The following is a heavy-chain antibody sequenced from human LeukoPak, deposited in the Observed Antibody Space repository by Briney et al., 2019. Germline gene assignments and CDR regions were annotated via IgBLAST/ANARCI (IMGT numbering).Heavy chain of an antibody. D-gene: IGHD4-17*01. CDR2: ISGSGGST. Sequence: PGGSLRLSCAASGFTFSSYAMSWVRQAPGKGLEWVSAISGSGGSTYYADSVKGRFTISRDNSKNTLYLQMNSLRAEDTAVYYCAKAGPYGDYDVYYYYGMDVWGQGTTVTVSS. CDR1: GFTFSSYA. CDR3: AKAGPYGDYDVYYYYGMDV. J-gene: IGHJ6*02. V-gene: IGHV3-23*01.